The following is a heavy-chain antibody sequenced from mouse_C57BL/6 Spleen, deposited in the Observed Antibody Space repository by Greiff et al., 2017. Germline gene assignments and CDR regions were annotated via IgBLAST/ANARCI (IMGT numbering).Heavy chain of an antibody. CDR3: AIYSYYAMDY. Sequence: VKLKQSGAELVRPGTSVKVSCKASGYAFTNYLIEWVKQRPGQGLEWIGVINPGSGGTNYNEKFKGKATLTADKSSSTAYMQLSSLTSEDSAVYFCAIYSYYAMDYWGQGTSVTVSS. CDR1: GYAFTNYL. CDR2: INPGSGGT. J-gene: IGHJ4*01. D-gene: IGHD2-1*01. V-gene: IGHV1-54*01.